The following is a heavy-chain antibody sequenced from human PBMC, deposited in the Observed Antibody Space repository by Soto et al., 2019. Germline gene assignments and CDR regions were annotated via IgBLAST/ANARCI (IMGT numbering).Heavy chain of an antibody. D-gene: IGHD6-6*01. CDR2: IYHSGTT. Sequence: SETLSLTCGVSGYSLTSGYHWGWIRQPPGKGLEWIGTIYHSGTTYYNPSLMSRVTMSVDTSKNQFSLKVTSATAADTAVYFCVRVYGRSSCFFDSLGQGTLVT. V-gene: IGHV4-38-2*01. CDR3: VRVYGRSSCFFDS. J-gene: IGHJ4*02. CDR1: GYSLTSGYH.